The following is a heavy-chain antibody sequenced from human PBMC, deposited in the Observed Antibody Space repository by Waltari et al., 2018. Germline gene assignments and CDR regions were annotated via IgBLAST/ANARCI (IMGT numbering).Heavy chain of an antibody. CDR2: IFTSVST. Sequence: QVQLQESGPGLVRPSQTMSLTCTVSGGSNRSGTVYWTWIRPPAGKGLEWVGHIFTSVSTNYNPSLKSRVTVSLDTAENQFSLRLSSVTATDTAVYYCARDEARYYDIMTGGGYYGLGVWGQGTTVTVSS. CDR3: ARDEARYYDIMTGGGYYGLGV. V-gene: IGHV4-61*02. J-gene: IGHJ6*02. CDR1: GGSNRSGTVY. D-gene: IGHD3-9*01.